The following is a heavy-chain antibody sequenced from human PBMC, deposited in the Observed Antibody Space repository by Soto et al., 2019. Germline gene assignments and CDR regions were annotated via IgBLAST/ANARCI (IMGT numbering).Heavy chain of an antibody. CDR3: ASGYTVTTLSYDWFDP. CDR1: GGSISRYY. J-gene: IGHJ5*02. D-gene: IGHD4-17*01. CDR2: IYYSGST. Sequence: ASETLSLTCTVSGGSISRYYWSWIRQPPGKGLEWIGYIYYSGSTNYNPSLKSRVTISVDTSKNQFSLKLSSVTAADTAVYYCASGYTVTTLSYDWFDPWGQGTLVTVSS. V-gene: IGHV4-59*01.